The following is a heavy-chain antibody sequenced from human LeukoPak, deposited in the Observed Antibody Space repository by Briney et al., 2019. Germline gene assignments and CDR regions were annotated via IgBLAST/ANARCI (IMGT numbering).Heavy chain of an antibody. V-gene: IGHV3-74*01. Sequence: GGSLRLSCAASGFTFSKYWMLWVRQAPGKGLESVSRINTDGTVTTYGDSVKGRFTVSRDNADNTMFLQMNSVRDEDTAVYYCATKQWLAPPPDSWGQGTPVTVSS. J-gene: IGHJ4*02. CDR2: INTDGTVT. CDR1: GFTFSKYW. D-gene: IGHD6-19*01. CDR3: ATKQWLAPPPDS.